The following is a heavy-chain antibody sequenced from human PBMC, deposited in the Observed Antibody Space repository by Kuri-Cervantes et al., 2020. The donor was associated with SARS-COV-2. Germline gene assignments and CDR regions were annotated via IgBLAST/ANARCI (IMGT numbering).Heavy chain of an antibody. Sequence: GGSLRLSCEASGFTFSGSAMHWVRQASGKGLEWVGRIRSKANSYATAYAASVKCRFTISRDDSKNTAYLQINSLKTEDTAVYYCARGLSRKPFDYWGQGTLVTVSS. CDR1: GFTFSGSA. CDR3: ARGLSRKPFDY. V-gene: IGHV3-73*01. CDR2: IRSKANSYAT. J-gene: IGHJ4*02.